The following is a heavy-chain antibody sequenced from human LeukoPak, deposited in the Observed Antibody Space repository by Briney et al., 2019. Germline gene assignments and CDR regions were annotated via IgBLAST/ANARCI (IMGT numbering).Heavy chain of an antibody. CDR3: ARDSARDYYYYYMDV. V-gene: IGHV1-2*06. Sequence: LEASVKVSCKASGYTFTGYYMHWVRQAPGQGLEWMGRINPNSGGTNYAQKFQGRVTMTRDTSISTAYMELSRLRSDDTAVYYCARDSARDYYYYYMDVWGKGTTVTVSS. CDR1: GYTFTGYY. J-gene: IGHJ6*03. CDR2: INPNSGGT.